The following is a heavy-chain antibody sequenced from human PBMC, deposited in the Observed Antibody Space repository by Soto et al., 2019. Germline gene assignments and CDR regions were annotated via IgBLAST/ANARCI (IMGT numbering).Heavy chain of an antibody. V-gene: IGHV4-31*03. CDR1: GGSISSGGYY. CDR2: IYYSGST. D-gene: IGHD6-19*01. CDR3: ARTLSYSSGWYENDY. Sequence: SETLSLTCTVSGGSISSGGYYWSWIRQHPGKGLEWIGYIYYSGSTYYNPSLKSRVTISVDTSKNQFSLKLSSVTAADTAVYYCARTLSYSSGWYENDYWGQGTLVTVSS. J-gene: IGHJ4*02.